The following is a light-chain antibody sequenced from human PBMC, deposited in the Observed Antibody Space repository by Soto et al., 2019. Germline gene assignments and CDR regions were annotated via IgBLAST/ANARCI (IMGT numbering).Light chain of an antibody. J-gene: IGKJ2*01. Sequence: DIQMTQSPSTLSASVGDRVTITCRASQSISNWLAWYQQRPGKAPELLIYDASSLKSGVPSRFSGSGSGTEFTLTISSLQPDDFATYYCQQYSSYAMYTFGQGTILEI. CDR1: QSISNW. CDR2: DAS. CDR3: QQYSSYAMYT. V-gene: IGKV1-5*01.